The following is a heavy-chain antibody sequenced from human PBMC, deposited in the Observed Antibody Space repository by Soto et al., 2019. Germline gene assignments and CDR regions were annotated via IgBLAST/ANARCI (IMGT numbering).Heavy chain of an antibody. D-gene: IGHD3-10*01. CDR2: MNPNSGDT. CDR3: ARDLNPYCGPGSLHGLFDY. Sequence: ASVKVSCKSSGYTLTDHYVHWVRQAPGQGLEWMGWMNPNSGDTKYAQKFQGRVIMTRDTSIRTHYMELSRLRSDDTAVYFWARDLNPYCGPGSLHGLFDYWGQGTRVTVSS. CDR1: GYTLTDHY. V-gene: IGHV1-2*02. J-gene: IGHJ4*02.